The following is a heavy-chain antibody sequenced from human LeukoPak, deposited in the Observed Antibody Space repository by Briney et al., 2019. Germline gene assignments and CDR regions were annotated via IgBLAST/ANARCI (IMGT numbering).Heavy chain of an antibody. Sequence: PSGTLSLTCAISGGSISSSNWWTWVRPPPGKGLEWVGEIYLRGNTNYNPSLESRVSISVDESKTQLSLRLESVTAADTAVYYCARFTTGHEPIDYWGQGTLVTVSS. CDR3: ARFTTGHEPIDY. CDR1: GGSISSSNW. CDR2: IYLRGNT. D-gene: IGHD4-17*01. V-gene: IGHV4-4*02. J-gene: IGHJ4*02.